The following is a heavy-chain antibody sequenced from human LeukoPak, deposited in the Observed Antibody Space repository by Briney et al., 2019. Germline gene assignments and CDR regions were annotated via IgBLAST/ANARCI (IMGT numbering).Heavy chain of an antibody. CDR2: IIPILGIA. Sequence: EASVKVSCKASGGTFSSYAISWVRQAPGQGLEWMGRIIPILGIANYAQKFQGRVTITADKSTSTAYMELSSLRSEDTAVYYCARDYCSSTSCRRDWFDPWGQGTLVTVSS. CDR3: ARDYCSSTSCRRDWFDP. CDR1: GGTFSSYA. V-gene: IGHV1-69*04. D-gene: IGHD2-2*01. J-gene: IGHJ5*02.